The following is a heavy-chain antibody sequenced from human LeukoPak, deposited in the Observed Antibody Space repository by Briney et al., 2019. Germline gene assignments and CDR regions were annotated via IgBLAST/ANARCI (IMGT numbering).Heavy chain of an antibody. D-gene: IGHD1-26*01. J-gene: IGHJ4*02. Sequence: ASVKVSCKASGYTFIGYYMHWVRQAPGQGLEWMGWINPNSGGTNYAKKFQGRVTMTRDTSISTAYMELSRLRSDDTAMYYCARGGGSGYSGSSGTLSGNDYWGQGTLVTVSS. V-gene: IGHV1-2*02. CDR3: ARGGGSGYSGSSGTLSGNDY. CDR2: INPNSGGT. CDR1: GYTFIGYY.